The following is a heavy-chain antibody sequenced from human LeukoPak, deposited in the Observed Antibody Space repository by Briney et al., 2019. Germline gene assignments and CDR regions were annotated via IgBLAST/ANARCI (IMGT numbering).Heavy chain of an antibody. J-gene: IGHJ4*02. CDR3: ARALGPTAPSAVQLWFLFDY. CDR1: GGSFSGYY. V-gene: IGHV4-34*01. Sequence: SETLSLTCAVYGGSFSGYYWSWIRQPPGKGLEWIGEIDHSGSTNYNPSLKSRVTISVDTSKNQFSLKLSSVTAADTAVYYCARALGPTAPSAVQLWFLFDYWGQGTLVTVSS. D-gene: IGHD5-18*01. CDR2: IDHSGST.